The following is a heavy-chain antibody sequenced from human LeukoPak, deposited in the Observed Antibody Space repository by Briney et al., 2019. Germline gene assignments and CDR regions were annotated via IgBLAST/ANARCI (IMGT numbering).Heavy chain of an antibody. J-gene: IGHJ3*02. D-gene: IGHD6-13*01. V-gene: IGHV3-21*01. CDR1: GFTFSSYS. Sequence: GGSLRLSCAASGFTFSSYSMNWVRQAPGKGLEWVSSISSSSSYIYYADSVKGRFTISRDNAKNSLYLQMNSLRAEDTAVYYCARDYPPGIAAAGTTDDAFDIWGQGTMVTVSS. CDR2: ISSSSSYI. CDR3: ARDYPPGIAAAGTTDDAFDI.